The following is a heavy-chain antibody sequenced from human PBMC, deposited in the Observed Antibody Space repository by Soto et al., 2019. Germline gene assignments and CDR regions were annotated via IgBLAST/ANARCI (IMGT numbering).Heavy chain of an antibody. Sequence: PGGSLILSCAASGFTFSYYYMSWIRQAPGKGLEWVSYISGSGGSTYYADSVKGRFTISRDNSKNTLYLQMNRLRAEDTAVYYCAYSSTPFDYWGQGTLVTVSS. CDR3: AYSSTPFDY. CDR2: ISGSGGST. CDR1: GFTFSYYY. D-gene: IGHD6-13*01. J-gene: IGHJ4*02. V-gene: IGHV3-23*01.